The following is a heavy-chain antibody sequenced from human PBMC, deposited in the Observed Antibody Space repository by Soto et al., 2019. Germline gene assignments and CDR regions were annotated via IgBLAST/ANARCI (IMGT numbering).Heavy chain of an antibody. CDR3: ASTYYNASSGPFDY. J-gene: IGHJ4*02. V-gene: IGHV4-31*03. D-gene: IGHD3-22*01. Sequence: SETLSLTCSVSGGSISSGNYYWSWIRQHPGKGLEWIGYIYYSGSTYYNPSLKSRVTISVDTSKNQFSLKLSSVTAADTAVYYCASTYYNASSGPFDYWGQGTLVTVSS. CDR1: GGSISSGNYY. CDR2: IYYSGST.